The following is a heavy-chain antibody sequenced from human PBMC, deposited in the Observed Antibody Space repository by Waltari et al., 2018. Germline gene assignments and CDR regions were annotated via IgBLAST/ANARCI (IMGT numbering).Heavy chain of an antibody. D-gene: IGHD3-3*01. J-gene: IGHJ5*02. CDR1: GFTFTNAW. CDR3: ARARSWSGFNWFDP. V-gene: IGHV3-30*03. Sequence: VQLVESGGGLVKPGGSLRLSCAASGFTFTNAWMNWVRQAPGKGLEWVAVISYDGSNKYYADSVKGRFTISRDNSKNTLYLQMNSLRAEDTVVYYCARARSWSGFNWFDPWGQGTLVTVSS. CDR2: ISYDGSNK.